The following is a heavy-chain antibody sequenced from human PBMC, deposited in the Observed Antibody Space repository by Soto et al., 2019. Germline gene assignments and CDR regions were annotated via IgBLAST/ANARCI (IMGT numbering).Heavy chain of an antibody. CDR1: GGTFSSYA. V-gene: IGHV1-69*13. CDR2: IIPIFGTT. J-gene: IGHJ4*02. D-gene: IGHD3-22*01. Sequence: SVKVSCKASGGTFSSYAISWVRQAPGQGLEWMGGIIPIFGTTKHAQKFQGRVTSTADESTSTVYMELSRLTSEDTALYYCARNNYYDSSGYYYFDYWGQGTRVTFSS. CDR3: ARNNYYDSSGYYYFDY.